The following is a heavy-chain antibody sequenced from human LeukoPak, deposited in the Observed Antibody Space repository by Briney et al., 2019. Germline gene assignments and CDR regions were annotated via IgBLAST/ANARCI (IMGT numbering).Heavy chain of an antibody. J-gene: IGHJ4*02. V-gene: IGHV3-53*01. CDR1: GFTVSSNY. D-gene: IGHD5-24*01. Sequence: GGSLRLSCAASGFTVSSNYMSWVRQAPGKGLEWVSAIYSGGSTYYADSVKGRFTISRDNSKNTLYLQMNSLRAEDTAVYYCASCKDGYNYFGYWGQGTLVTVSS. CDR2: IYSGGST. CDR3: ASCKDGYNYFGY.